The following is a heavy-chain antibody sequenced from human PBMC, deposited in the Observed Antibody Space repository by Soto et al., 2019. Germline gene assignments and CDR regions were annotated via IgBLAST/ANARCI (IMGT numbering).Heavy chain of an antibody. V-gene: IGHV3-21*01. Sequence: EVQLVESGGGLVKPGGSLRLSCAASEFTFSSYSMNWVRQAPGKGLEWVSSISSSNSYMYYADSVKGRFTISRDNAKNSLYLQMNSLRAEDTAVYYCARDDYDTYAFDIWGQGTMVTVSS. CDR3: ARDDYDTYAFDI. D-gene: IGHD3-22*01. J-gene: IGHJ3*02. CDR1: EFTFSSYS. CDR2: ISSSNSYM.